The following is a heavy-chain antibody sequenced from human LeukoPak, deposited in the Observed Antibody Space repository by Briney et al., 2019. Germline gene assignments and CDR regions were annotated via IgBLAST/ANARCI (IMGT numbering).Heavy chain of an antibody. CDR3: AKDRIRWGATGAPYYFDY. Sequence: GRSLRLSCAASGFTFSNYGMHWVRQAPGKGLDWVAVISFDGSNKYYADSVKGRFTISRDNSKNTLYLQMNSLRAEDTAVYYCAKDRIRWGATGAPYYFDYWGQGTLVTVPS. D-gene: IGHD1-1*01. CDR1: GFTFSNYG. J-gene: IGHJ4*02. CDR2: ISFDGSNK. V-gene: IGHV3-30*18.